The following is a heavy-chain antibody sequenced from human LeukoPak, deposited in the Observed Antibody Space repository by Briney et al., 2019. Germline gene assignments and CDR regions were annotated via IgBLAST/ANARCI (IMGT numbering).Heavy chain of an antibody. CDR2: IHQSGNT. Sequence: SETLSLTCSVSGSSISSGYYWGWIRQPPGKGLEWIGSIHQSGNTYFNPSLRSRVTVSVDTSKNQFSLKLSSVTAADTAVYYCARDLGSEYSSANDAFDIWGQGTMVTVSS. CDR3: ARDLGSEYSSANDAFDI. CDR1: GSSISSGYY. J-gene: IGHJ3*02. D-gene: IGHD6-6*01. V-gene: IGHV4-38-2*02.